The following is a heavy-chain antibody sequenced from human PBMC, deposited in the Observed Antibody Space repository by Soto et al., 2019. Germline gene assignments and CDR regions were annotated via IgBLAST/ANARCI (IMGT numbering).Heavy chain of an antibody. CDR3: ARDHIPGRAVATYGMDV. J-gene: IGHJ6*02. Sequence: GGSLRLSCAASGFIFSNFGMHWVRQAPGKGLEWVAVIWYDGSNEYYADSVKGRFTISKDNSKNTLYLQMNSLRAEDTAVYYCARDHIPGRAVATYGMDVWGQGTKVTVSS. D-gene: IGHD6-19*01. V-gene: IGHV3-33*01. CDR1: GFIFSNFG. CDR2: IWYDGSNE.